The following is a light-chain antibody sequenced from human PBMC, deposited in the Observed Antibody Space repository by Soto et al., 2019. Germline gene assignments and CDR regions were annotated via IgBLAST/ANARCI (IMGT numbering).Light chain of an antibody. J-gene: IGLJ2*01. CDR3: VLSMGGGISV. V-gene: IGLV8-61*01. Sequence: QAVVTQEPSLSVSPGGTVTLTCGLSSGSVSAHSYPSWYQQSPGQAPRTLIYSRNIRSSGVPDRFSGSILGNKAALTITGAKADDECDYYCVLSMGGGISVFGGGTKLTVL. CDR2: SRN. CDR1: SGSVSAHSY.